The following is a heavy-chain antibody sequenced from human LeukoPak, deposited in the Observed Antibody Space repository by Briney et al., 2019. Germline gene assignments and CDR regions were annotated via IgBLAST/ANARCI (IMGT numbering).Heavy chain of an antibody. D-gene: IGHD5-18*01. J-gene: IGHJ4*02. V-gene: IGHV4-39*01. CDR2: IYYSGSA. CDR3: ARHARPTGGHTYGPIDY. CDR1: GGSLSSSSYY. Sequence: SETLSLTCTVSGGSLSSSSYYWGWIRQPPGKGLECIGSIYYSGSAYYNPSLNSRVTISVDTSKNQFSLRLTSVTAADTAVYYCARHARPTGGHTYGPIDYCGQGTLVTVSS.